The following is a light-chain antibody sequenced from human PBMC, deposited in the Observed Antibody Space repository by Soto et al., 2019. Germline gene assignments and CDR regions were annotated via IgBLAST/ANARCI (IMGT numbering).Light chain of an antibody. V-gene: IGKV3-15*01. Sequence: EIVMTQSPATLSVSSGERAPLSCRSSQSVSSDSACYDKQPGQAPSLLNCGSSTRATSIPARFSGSASGTEFTLTISILQSEDVVVYYCQQDNNWPLTFGGGTKVDI. J-gene: IGKJ4*01. CDR1: QSVSSD. CDR2: GSS. CDR3: QQDNNWPLT.